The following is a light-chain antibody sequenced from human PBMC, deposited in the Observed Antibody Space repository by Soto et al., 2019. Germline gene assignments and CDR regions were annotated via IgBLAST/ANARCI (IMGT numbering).Light chain of an antibody. Sequence: DIQMTQYPSTLSASIGDRVTLTCRASQSLTGRLAWYQQKPGRPPKLLIYEVANLESGVPSRFSGSESGTNFTLTISSLRPDDFATFYCQQYKVYPYTFGQGTRLDI. CDR2: EVA. CDR1: QSLTGR. CDR3: QQYKVYPYT. V-gene: IGKV1-5*01. J-gene: IGKJ2*01.